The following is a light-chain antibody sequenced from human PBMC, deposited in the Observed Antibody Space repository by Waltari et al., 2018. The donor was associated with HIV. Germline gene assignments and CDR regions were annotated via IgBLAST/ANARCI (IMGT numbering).Light chain of an antibody. CDR2: EVT. J-gene: IGLJ3*02. CDR1: SSDVGTYDL. Sequence: QSALTQPASVSGSPGQSITVSCTGTSSDVGTYDLVSWYQQHPGKAPQLMIYEVTKRPSGVSNRFSGSKSGNTASLTVSGLQADDEAEYYCCSYRGSNTWVFGGGTKVTVL. CDR3: CSYRGSNTWV. V-gene: IGLV2-23*02.